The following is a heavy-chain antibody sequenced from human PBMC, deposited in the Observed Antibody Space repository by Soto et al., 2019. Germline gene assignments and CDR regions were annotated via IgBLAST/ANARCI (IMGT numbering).Heavy chain of an antibody. CDR1: GGSISSGGYS. V-gene: IGHV4-30-2*01. Sequence: TCAVSGGSISSGGYSWSWIRQPPGKGLEWIGYIYHSGSTYYNPSLKSRVTISVDTSKNQFSLKLSSVTAADTAVYYCARGFAGNTMVRGVPHFDYWGQGTLVTV. J-gene: IGHJ4*02. CDR2: IYHSGST. CDR3: ARGFAGNTMVRGVPHFDY. D-gene: IGHD3-10*01.